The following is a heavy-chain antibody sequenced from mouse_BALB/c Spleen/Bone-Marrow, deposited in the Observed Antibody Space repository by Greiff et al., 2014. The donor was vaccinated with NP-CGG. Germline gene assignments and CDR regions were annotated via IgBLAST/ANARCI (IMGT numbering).Heavy chain of an antibody. CDR2: INPGSGST. V-gene: IGHV1-54*01. D-gene: IGHD2-3*01. Sequence: VQLQQSGAELVRPGTSVKVSCKASGYAFTDYLTEWLKQRPGQGLEWIGVINPGSGSTNYNEKFKDKATLTADKSSSTAYMQLSSLTSDDSAVYFCARYDGYFDYWGQAPFSQSPQ. J-gene: IGHJ2*01. CDR1: GYAFTDYL. CDR3: ARYDGYFDY.